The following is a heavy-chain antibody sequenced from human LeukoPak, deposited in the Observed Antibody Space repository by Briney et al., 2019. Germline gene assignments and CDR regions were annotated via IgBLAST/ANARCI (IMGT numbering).Heavy chain of an antibody. CDR2: INHSGST. Sequence: SETLSLTCAVYGGSFSGYYWSWIRQPPGKGLEWIGEINHSGSTNYNPSLKSRVTISVDTSKNQFSLKLSSVTAADTAVYYCAREGYSSSWYNPWGQGTLVTVSS. CDR1: GGSFSGYY. CDR3: AREGYSSSWYNP. D-gene: IGHD6-13*01. V-gene: IGHV4-34*01. J-gene: IGHJ5*02.